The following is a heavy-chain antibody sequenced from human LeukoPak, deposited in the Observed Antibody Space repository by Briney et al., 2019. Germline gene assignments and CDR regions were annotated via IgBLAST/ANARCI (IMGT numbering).Heavy chain of an antibody. CDR3: ARDRIAAAGSHDDFDY. CDR2: IWYDGSNK. D-gene: IGHD6-13*01. J-gene: IGHJ4*02. CDR1: GFTFSSYS. Sequence: GGSLRLSCAASGFTFSSYSMHWVRQAPGKGLEWVAVIWYDGSNKYHADSVKGRFTISRDNSKNTLYLQMNSLRAEDTAVYYCARDRIAAAGSHDDFDYWGQGTLVTVSS. V-gene: IGHV3-33*01.